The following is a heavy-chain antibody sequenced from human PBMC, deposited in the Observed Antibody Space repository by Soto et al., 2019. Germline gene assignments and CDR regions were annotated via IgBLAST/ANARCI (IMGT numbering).Heavy chain of an antibody. D-gene: IGHD5-18*01. CDR3: AREDGYSYGSYYYYYYGMDV. CDR2: INHSGST. V-gene: IGHV4-34*01. J-gene: IGHJ6*02. CDR1: GGSFIGYY. Sequence: SETLSLTCSVYGGSFIGYYCTWIRQPPGKGLEWIGEINHSGSTNYNPSLKSRVTISVDTSKNQFSLKLSSVTAADTAVYYCAREDGYSYGSYYYYYYGMDVWGQGTTVT.